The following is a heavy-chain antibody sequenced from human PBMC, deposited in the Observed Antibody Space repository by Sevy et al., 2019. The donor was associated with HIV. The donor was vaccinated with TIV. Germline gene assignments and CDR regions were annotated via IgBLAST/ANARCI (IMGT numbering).Heavy chain of an antibody. CDR2: FDPEDGDT. D-gene: IGHD3-22*01. V-gene: IGHV1-24*01. CDR1: GYTLTKLD. J-gene: IGHJ4*02. Sequence: ASVKVSCKVSGYTLTKLDMHWVRQAPGKGLEWMGGFDPEDGDTFYAQKFQGRATMTEDTSTDTAYMELSSLRSEDTAVYYCTTMEYYHNIIGSSSGDYWGQGTLVTVSS. CDR3: TTMEYYHNIIGSSSGDY.